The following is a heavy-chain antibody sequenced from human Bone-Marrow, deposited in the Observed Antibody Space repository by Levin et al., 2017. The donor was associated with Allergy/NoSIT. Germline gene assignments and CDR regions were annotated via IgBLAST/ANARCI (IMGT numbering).Heavy chain of an antibody. CDR3: ARDMTISAAGSFDY. CDR1: GGSISSSNW. Sequence: SCAVSGGSISSSNWWSWVRQPPGKGLEWIGEIYHSGSTNYNPSLKSRVTISVDKSKNQFSLNLSSVTAADTAVYYCARDMTISAAGSFDYWGQGTLVTVSS. D-gene: IGHD6-13*01. V-gene: IGHV4-4*02. CDR2: IYHSGST. J-gene: IGHJ4*02.